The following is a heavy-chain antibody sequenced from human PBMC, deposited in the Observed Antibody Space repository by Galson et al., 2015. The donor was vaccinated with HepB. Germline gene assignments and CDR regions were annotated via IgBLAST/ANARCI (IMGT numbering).Heavy chain of an antibody. J-gene: IGHJ4*02. Sequence: SVKVSCKASGYTFTSYDINWVRQATGQGLEWMGWMNPNSGNTGYAQKFQGRVTMTRNTSISTAYMELSSLRSEDTTVYYCARSDFWSADGPSGWGQGTLVTVSS. CDR2: MNPNSGNT. CDR1: GYTFTSYD. V-gene: IGHV1-8*02. D-gene: IGHD3-3*01. CDR3: ARSDFWSADGPSG.